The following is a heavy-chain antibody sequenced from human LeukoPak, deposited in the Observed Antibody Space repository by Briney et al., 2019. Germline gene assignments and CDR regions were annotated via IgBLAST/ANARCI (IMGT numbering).Heavy chain of an antibody. Sequence: PGGSLRLSCAASGFTFSSYSMNWVRQAPGKGLEWVSSISSSSSYIYYADSVEGRFTISRDNAKNSLYLQMNSLRAEDTAVYYCARDSFDYYGSGSYYQYYYYGMDVWGQGTTVTVSS. D-gene: IGHD3-10*01. CDR2: ISSSSSYI. J-gene: IGHJ6*02. V-gene: IGHV3-21*01. CDR3: ARDSFDYYGSGSYYQYYYYGMDV. CDR1: GFTFSSYS.